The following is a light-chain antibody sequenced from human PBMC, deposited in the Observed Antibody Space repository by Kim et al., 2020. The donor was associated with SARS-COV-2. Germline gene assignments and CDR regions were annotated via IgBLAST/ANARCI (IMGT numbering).Light chain of an antibody. V-gene: IGKV1-39*01. CDR1: HSISVF. CDR2: CAS. Sequence: IQLTQSPSPLSASIGDTVAITCRASHSISVFLNWYQQKPGKAPKLLIYCASSLQRGVPSRFSGSGSGTDFTLTINSLQPEDFATYYCQQTFTTPYTFGQGTKLEI. CDR3: QQTFTTPYT. J-gene: IGKJ2*01.